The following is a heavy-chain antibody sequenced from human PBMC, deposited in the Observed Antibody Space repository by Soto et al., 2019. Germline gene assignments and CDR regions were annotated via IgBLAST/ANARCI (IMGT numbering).Heavy chain of an antibody. V-gene: IGHV3-48*01. CDR2: ISTGGGTI. Sequence: EVRLVESGGGLVQPGGSLRLYCAASGFTFFSYSMNWVRQAPGKGLEWVSYISTGGGTIYYAGSVKGRFTISRDNAKNSLYLQMNSLRAEDTAVYYCATGRGIYWGHGILVTVSS. J-gene: IGHJ4*01. CDR3: ATGRGIY. CDR1: GFTFFSYS. D-gene: IGHD2-8*02.